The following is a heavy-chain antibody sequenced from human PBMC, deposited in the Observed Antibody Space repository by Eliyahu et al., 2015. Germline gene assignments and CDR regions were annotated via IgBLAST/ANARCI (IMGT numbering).Heavy chain of an antibody. V-gene: IGHV1-46*01. CDR1: GYTFSAYW. D-gene: IGHD2-15*01. Sequence: QVHLVQSGTEVKKPGASVKVSCKASGYTFSAYWMHWVRQTPTHGLEWMGIVHPSGHSATYGQQFQGRVTMATDTSTSTVFMELSSLTSDDTAVYYCARAEGCGGGSCQGYNWFDPWGQGTLVTVSS. J-gene: IGHJ5*02. CDR2: VHPSGHSA. CDR3: ARAEGCGGGSCQGYNWFDP.